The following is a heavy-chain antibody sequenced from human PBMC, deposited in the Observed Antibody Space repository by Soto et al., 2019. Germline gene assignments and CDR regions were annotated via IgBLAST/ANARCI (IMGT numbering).Heavy chain of an antibody. CDR1: GFTFSTYA. D-gene: IGHD1-26*01. CDR3: AKGSYRPHDY. V-gene: IGHV3-23*01. CDR2: ISGSGDTT. Sequence: PGGSLRLSCAASGFTFSTYAMSWVRQAPGKGLEWVSAISGSGDTTYYANSEKGRFTISRDNSKNTLYLQMNSLRAEDTAVYYCAKGSYRPHDYWGQGTLVTVSS. J-gene: IGHJ4*02.